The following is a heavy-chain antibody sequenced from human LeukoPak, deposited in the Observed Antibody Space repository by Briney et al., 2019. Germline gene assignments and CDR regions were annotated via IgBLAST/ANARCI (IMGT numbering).Heavy chain of an antibody. Sequence: GGSLRLSCAASGFTFRDYDMTWIRQAPGKGLEWVSYISSSDTTMYNADSVKGRFTISRDNAKNSLYLQMNSLRAEDTAVYYCARDHRGSGSRYYYYYMDVWGKGTTVIISS. CDR3: ARDHRGSGSRYYYYYMDV. CDR1: GFTFRDYD. CDR2: ISSSDTTM. D-gene: IGHD3-10*01. J-gene: IGHJ6*03. V-gene: IGHV3-11*04.